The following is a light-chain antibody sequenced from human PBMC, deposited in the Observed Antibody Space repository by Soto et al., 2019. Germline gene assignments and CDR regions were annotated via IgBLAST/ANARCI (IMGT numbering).Light chain of an antibody. V-gene: IGKV1-5*01. CDR3: QQYNTYPYT. CDR1: QSINRW. CDR2: GAS. J-gene: IGKJ2*01. Sequence: DIRMTQSPSTLCPSVGDRVTITCRASQSINRWLAWYQQKPGKAPNLLIYGASSLQSGVPSRFSCSGSGTEFTLTISSLQPDVFASYYCQQYNTYPYTFGQATKLEIK.